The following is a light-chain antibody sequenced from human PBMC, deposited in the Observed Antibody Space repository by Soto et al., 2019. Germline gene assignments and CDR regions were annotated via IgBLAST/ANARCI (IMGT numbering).Light chain of an antibody. CDR1: QDISTF. Sequence: DTQLTQSPSFLSASVGDRVTITCRASQDISTFLAWYQQKPGKAPQLLIYSTSNLHSGVPSRFSGSGSGSEFTLTVSSLQPEDFATYHCQQHNSYPYTFGQGTNLEIK. V-gene: IGKV1-9*01. J-gene: IGKJ2*01. CDR2: STS. CDR3: QQHNSYPYT.